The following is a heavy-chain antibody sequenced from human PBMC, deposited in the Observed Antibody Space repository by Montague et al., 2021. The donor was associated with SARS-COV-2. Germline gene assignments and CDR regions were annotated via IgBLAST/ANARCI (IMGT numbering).Heavy chain of an antibody. CDR2: IDRDGYEE. D-gene: IGHD2-2*01. V-gene: IGHV3-7*01. J-gene: IGHJ4*02. CDR1: RFSFSSYR. Sequence: SLRLSCAASRFSFSSYRMTWTRQAPGKGPEWVATIDRDGYEEYYVDSVKGRFTISRDNARNSLYLQLTSLRGEDTAVYYCERGGRGTSYYWEYWGQGTLVTVSS. CDR3: ERGGRGTSYYWEY.